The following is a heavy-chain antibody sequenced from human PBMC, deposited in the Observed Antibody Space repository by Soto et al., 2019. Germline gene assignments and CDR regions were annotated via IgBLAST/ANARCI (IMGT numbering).Heavy chain of an antibody. CDR2: ISGSGGST. V-gene: IGHV3-23*01. CDR1: GFTFSSYA. CDR3: AKFKANWNAGLNSDP. D-gene: IGHD1-1*01. J-gene: IGHJ5*02. Sequence: GGSLRLSCAASGFTFSSYAMSWVRQAPGKGLEWVSAISGSGGSTYYADSVKGRFTISRDNSKNTLYLQMNSLRAEDTAVYYCAKFKANWNAGLNSDPWGQGTLVTSPQ.